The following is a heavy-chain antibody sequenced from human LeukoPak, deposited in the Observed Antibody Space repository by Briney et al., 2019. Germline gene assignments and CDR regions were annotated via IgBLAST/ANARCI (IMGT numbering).Heavy chain of an antibody. CDR3: TRDTGGSGSYPDY. CDR1: GFTFSNYW. CDR2: VKQDGTEK. D-gene: IGHD1-26*01. V-gene: IGHV3-7*01. Sequence: GGSLRLSCEASGFTFSNYWMTWVRQTPGKGLEWVANVKQDGTEKYYWDSVTGRFTISRDNAKKSVYLQMSSLRVEDTGLYYCTRDTGGSGSYPDYWGQGTLVTVSS. J-gene: IGHJ4*02.